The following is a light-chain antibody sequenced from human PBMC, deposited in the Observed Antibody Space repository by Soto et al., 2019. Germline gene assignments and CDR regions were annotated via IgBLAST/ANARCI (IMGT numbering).Light chain of an antibody. V-gene: IGKV1-33*01. J-gene: IGKJ5*01. Sequence: IQVTQSPPSLSAPVGDKVTITCQASHDIGNSLNWYQDKPGQPPKLVIYDASNLEAGVPSRFRGSGSGTDFTFTISRLQPEDIATYYCQQYENLPTFGQGTRLENK. CDR3: QQYENLPT. CDR1: HDIGNS. CDR2: DAS.